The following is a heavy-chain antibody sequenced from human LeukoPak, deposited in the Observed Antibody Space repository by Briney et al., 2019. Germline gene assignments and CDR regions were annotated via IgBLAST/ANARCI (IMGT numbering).Heavy chain of an antibody. CDR1: GGSISSYY. CDR3: ASGDYLYYFDY. Sequence: PSETLSLTCTVSGGSISSYYWGWIRQPPGKGLEWIGSIYYSGSTYYNPSLKSRVTISVDTSKNQFSLKLSSVTAADTAVFYCASGDYLYYFDYWGQGTLVTVSS. V-gene: IGHV4-39*01. CDR2: IYYSGST. D-gene: IGHD4-17*01. J-gene: IGHJ4*02.